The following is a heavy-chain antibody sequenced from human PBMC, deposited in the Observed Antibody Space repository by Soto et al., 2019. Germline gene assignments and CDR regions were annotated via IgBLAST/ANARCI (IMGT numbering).Heavy chain of an antibody. CDR3: ARDLTVTTGHSGYYYDY. V-gene: IGHV1-2*04. CDR1: GYTFTGYY. CDR2: INPNSGGT. D-gene: IGHD4-17*01. Sequence: QVQLVQSGAEVKKPGASVKVSCKASGYTFTGYYMHWVRQAPGQGLEWMGWINPNSGGTNYAQKFQGWVTMTRETSISTAYMELSRLRSDDTAVYYCARDLTVTTGHSGYYYDYWGQGTLVTVSS. J-gene: IGHJ4*02.